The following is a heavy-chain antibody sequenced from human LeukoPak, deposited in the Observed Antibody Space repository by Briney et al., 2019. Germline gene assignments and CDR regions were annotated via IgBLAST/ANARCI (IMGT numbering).Heavy chain of an antibody. CDR1: GFTFSNYA. J-gene: IGHJ5*02. Sequence: GGSLRLSCAASGFTFSNYAMSWVRQAPGKGLEWVSAISGSGGSTYYADSVKGRFTISRDNSKNTLYLQMNSLRAEDTAVYYCAKEGSGWYLPGWFDPWGQGTLVTVSS. CDR3: AKEGSGWYLPGWFDP. CDR2: ISGSGGST. D-gene: IGHD6-19*01. V-gene: IGHV3-23*01.